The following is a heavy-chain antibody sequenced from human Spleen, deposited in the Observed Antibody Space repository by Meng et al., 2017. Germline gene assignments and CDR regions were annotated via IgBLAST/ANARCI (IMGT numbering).Heavy chain of an antibody. J-gene: IGHJ3*02. V-gene: IGHV4-4*02. D-gene: IGHD3-16*01. CDR1: VGSISSSNW. CDR2: IYHSGST. Sequence: SDTPSLICAVSVGSISSSNWWSWVRQPPGKGLEWIGEIYHSGSTNYNPSLKSRVTISVDKSKNQFSLKLSSVTAADTAVYYCARDSYYAAGRVAFDIWGQGTMVTVSS. CDR3: ARDSYYAAGRVAFDI.